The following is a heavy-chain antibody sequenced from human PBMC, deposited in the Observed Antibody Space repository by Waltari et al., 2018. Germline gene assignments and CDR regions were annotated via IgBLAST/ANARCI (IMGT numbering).Heavy chain of an antibody. Sequence: EVELVESGGGLVQPGGPLSPSCEVSGVRLSDRWVHWVRQTPEKGRVWVARVNSDGSNTAYADSVRGRFIISRDTARNTLFLQMSSVRVDDTALYYCVAATPSSDKWGQGTLVTVSS. D-gene: IGHD6-19*01. CDR1: GVRLSDRW. CDR2: VNSDGSNT. J-gene: IGHJ4*02. CDR3: VAATPSSDK. V-gene: IGHV3-74*01.